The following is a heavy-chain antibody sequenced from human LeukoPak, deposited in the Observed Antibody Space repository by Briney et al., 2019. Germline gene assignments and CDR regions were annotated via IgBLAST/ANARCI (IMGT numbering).Heavy chain of an antibody. CDR2: ISGSGGST. V-gene: IGHV3-23*01. CDR3: AKEAKGARIVVVPAATPNWFDP. J-gene: IGHJ5*02. Sequence: PGGSLRLSCAASGFTVSSNYMSWVRQAPGKGLEWVSAISGSGGSTYYADSVKGRFTISRDNSKNTLYLQMNSLRAEDTAVYYCAKEAKGARIVVVPAATPNWFDPWGQGTLVTVSS. CDR1: GFTVSSNY. D-gene: IGHD2-2*01.